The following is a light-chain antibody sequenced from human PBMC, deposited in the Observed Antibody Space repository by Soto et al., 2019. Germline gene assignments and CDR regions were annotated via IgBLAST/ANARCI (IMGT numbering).Light chain of an antibody. Sequence: QSVLTQPPSVSAAPGQKVTISCSGSSPNIGKNYVSWYQQVPGTAPKPLIYDNDKRRSGIPDRFSGSKSDTSATLGITGLQTGDEADYYCGTWDSSLSVAVFGGGTQLTVL. CDR2: DND. V-gene: IGLV1-51*01. J-gene: IGLJ7*01. CDR3: GTWDSSLSVAV. CDR1: SPNIGKNY.